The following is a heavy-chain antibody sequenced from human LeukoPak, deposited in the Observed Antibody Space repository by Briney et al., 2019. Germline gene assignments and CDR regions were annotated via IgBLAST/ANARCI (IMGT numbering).Heavy chain of an antibody. D-gene: IGHD3-22*01. V-gene: IGHV4-4*07. CDR3: ARDASCYYDGSGYYLGY. CDR2: IHTSGST. Sequence: SETLSLTCIVSGGSISSCSWNWIRQPAGKGLEWIARIHTSGSTNYNPSLRSRVTMSVDTSKNRFSLKLSSATATDTAVYYCARDASCYYDGSGYYLGYWGQGTLVTVSS. CDR1: GGSISSCS. J-gene: IGHJ4*02.